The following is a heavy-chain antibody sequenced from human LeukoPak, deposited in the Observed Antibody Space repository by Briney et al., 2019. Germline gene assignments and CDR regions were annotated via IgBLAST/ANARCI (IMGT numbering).Heavy chain of an antibody. V-gene: IGHV1-2*02. J-gene: IGHJ4*02. CDR3: ARERTLTSCYDY. D-gene: IGHD2-15*01. Sequence: ASVKVSCKASGYTFTGYYMHWVRQAPGQGLEWMGWINPNSGGTNYAQKFQGRVTMTRDTSISTAYMVLSRLRSDDTAVYYCARERTLTSCYDYWGQGTLVTVSS. CDR2: INPNSGGT. CDR1: GYTFTGYY.